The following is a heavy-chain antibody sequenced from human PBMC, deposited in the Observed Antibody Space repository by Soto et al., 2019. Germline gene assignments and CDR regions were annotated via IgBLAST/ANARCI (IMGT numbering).Heavy chain of an antibody. CDR1: GFTFSSYS. D-gene: IGHD2-2*01. CDR2: ISSSSSYI. J-gene: IGHJ6*03. CDR3: AREVIVVVPAAERYYYYYMDV. V-gene: IGHV3-21*01. Sequence: EVQLVESGGGLVKPGGSLRLSCAASGFTFSSYSMNWVRQAPGKGLEWVSSISSSSSYIYYADSVKGRFTISRDNAKNSLYLQMNSLRAEDTAVYYCAREVIVVVPAAERYYYYYMDVWGKGTTVTVSS.